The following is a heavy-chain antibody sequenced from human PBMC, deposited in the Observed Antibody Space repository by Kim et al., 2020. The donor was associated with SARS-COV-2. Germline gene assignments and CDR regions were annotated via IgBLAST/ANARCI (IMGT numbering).Heavy chain of an antibody. V-gene: IGHV1-69*13. D-gene: IGHD2-15*01. Sequence: SVKVSCKASGGTFSSYAISWVRQAPGQGLEWMGGIIPIFGTANYAQKFQGRVTITADESTSTAYMELSSLRSEDTAVYYCARTGYCSGGSCYPSGGDAKYYYYGMDVWGQGTTVTVSS. J-gene: IGHJ6*02. CDR2: IIPIFGTA. CDR1: GGTFSSYA. CDR3: ARTGYCSGGSCYPSGGDAKYYYYGMDV.